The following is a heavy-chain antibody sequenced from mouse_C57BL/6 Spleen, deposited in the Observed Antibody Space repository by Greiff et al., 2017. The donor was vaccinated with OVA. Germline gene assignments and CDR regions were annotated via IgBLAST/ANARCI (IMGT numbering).Heavy chain of an antibody. CDR1: GYAFSSYW. CDR2: IYPGDGDT. V-gene: IGHV1-80*01. D-gene: IGHD2-2*01. Sequence: VQLQQSGAELVKPGASVKISCKASGYAFSSYWMNWVKQRPGKGLEWIGQIYPGDGDTNYNGKFKGKATLTADKSSSTAYMQLSSLTSEDSAVDFCARSDGYDYAMDYWGQGTSVTVSS. CDR3: ARSDGYDYAMDY. J-gene: IGHJ4*01.